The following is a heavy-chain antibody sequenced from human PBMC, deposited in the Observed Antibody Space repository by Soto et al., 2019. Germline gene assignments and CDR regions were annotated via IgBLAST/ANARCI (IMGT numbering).Heavy chain of an antibody. V-gene: IGHV1-69*01. CDR2: IIPPSVIP. CDR3: ARGSVGYSYDMEV. D-gene: IGHD3-10*01. J-gene: IGHJ6*02. CDR1: GGPFSNYP. Sequence: QVQLVQSGAEVKKPGSSVKVSCRVSGGPFSNYPISWVRQAPGQGLEWMGGIIPPSVIPMYAQKFQGRVTMTADESTATGYMDLSNLRNDDTAVYYCARGSVGYSYDMEVWGQGTTVTVS.